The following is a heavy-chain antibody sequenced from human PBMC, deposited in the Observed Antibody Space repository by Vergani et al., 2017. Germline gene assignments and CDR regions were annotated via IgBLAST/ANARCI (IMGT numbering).Heavy chain of an antibody. CDR2: INPIDSKI. D-gene: IGHD6-19*01. CDR1: ESSFISNE. CDR3: ARQYSSGSLYNRFDP. Sequence: EVMLVQSGAEVKKPGESLKISCKYSESSFISNEIAWVRQMSGKGLQWMGNINPIDSKIAYSPSFQGQVTISADKSISTAYLQWSSLKASDTAIYYCARQYSSGSLYNRFDPWGQGTLVTVSS. J-gene: IGHJ5*02. V-gene: IGHV5-51*01.